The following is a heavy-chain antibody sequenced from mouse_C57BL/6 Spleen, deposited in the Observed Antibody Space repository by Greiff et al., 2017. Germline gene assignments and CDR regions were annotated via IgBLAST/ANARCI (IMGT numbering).Heavy chain of an antibody. D-gene: IGHD1-1*01. CDR2: IYPGSGST. Sequence: VQLKQPGAELVKPGASVKMSCKASGYTFTSYWITWVKQRPGQGLEWIGDIYPGSGSTNYNEKFKSKATLTVDTSSSTAYMQLSSLTSEDSAVYYCAREKIYYGSSSFDYWGQGTTLTVSS. CDR1: GYTFTSYW. V-gene: IGHV1-55*01. J-gene: IGHJ2*01. CDR3: AREKIYYGSSSFDY.